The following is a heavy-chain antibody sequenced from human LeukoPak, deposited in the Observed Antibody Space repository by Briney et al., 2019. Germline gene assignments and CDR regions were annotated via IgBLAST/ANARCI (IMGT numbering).Heavy chain of an antibody. D-gene: IGHD3-3*02. CDR3: ARDHIWSGPPGWGGDY. CDR1: GFTFSSYW. CDR2: INSDGSST. V-gene: IGHV3-74*01. J-gene: IGHJ4*02. Sequence: GSLRLSCAASGFTFSSYWMPWVRQAPGKGLVWVSRINSDGSSTSYADSVKGRFTISRDNSKNTLYLQMNSLRAEDTAVYYCARDHIWSGPPGWGGDYWGQGTLVTVSS.